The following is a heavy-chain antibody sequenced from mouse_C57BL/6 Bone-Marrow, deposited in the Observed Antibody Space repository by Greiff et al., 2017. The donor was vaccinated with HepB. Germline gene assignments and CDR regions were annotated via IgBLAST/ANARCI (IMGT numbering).Heavy chain of an antibody. J-gene: IGHJ1*03. D-gene: IGHD3-3*01. Sequence: EVKLMESGGGLVQSGRSLRLSCATSGFTFSDFYMEWVRQAPGKGLEWIAASRNKANDYTTEYSASVKGRFIVSRDTSQSILYLQMNALRAEDTAIYYCARDEGGWYFDVWGTGTTVTVSS. V-gene: IGHV7-1*01. CDR1: GFTFSDFY. CDR3: ARDEGGWYFDV. CDR2: SRNKANDYTT.